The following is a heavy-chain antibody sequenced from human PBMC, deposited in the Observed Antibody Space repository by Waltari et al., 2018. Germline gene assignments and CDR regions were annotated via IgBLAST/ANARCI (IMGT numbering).Heavy chain of an antibody. V-gene: IGHV4-34*01. Sequence: QVQLQQWGAGLLKPSETLSLTCAVYGGSFSGYYWSWIRQPPGKGLEWIGEINLSGSTIYNPSLKSRVTISVDTSKNQFSLMLSSVTAADTAVYYCSRGLYYDSSGYYYPEYWFDPWGQGTLVTVSS. D-gene: IGHD3-22*01. J-gene: IGHJ5*02. CDR2: INLSGST. CDR1: GGSFSGYY. CDR3: SRGLYYDSSGYYYPEYWFDP.